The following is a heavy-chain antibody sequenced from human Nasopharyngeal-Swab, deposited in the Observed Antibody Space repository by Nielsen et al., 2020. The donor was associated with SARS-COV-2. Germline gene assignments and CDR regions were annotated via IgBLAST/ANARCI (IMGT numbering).Heavy chain of an antibody. V-gene: IGHV4-59*01. J-gene: IGHJ3*02. CDR1: GCSISSYY. D-gene: IGHD6-13*01. CDR2: IYYSGST. CDR3: ARETRSWTGGGAFDI. Sequence: SETLSLTCTVSGCSISSYYWSWIRQPPGKGLEWIGYIYYSGSTNYNPSLKSRVTISVDTSKNQFSLKLSSVTAADTAVYYCARETRSWTGGGAFDIWGQGTMVTVSS.